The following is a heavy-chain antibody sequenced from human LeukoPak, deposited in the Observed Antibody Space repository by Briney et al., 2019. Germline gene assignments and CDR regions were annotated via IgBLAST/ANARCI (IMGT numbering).Heavy chain of an antibody. Sequence: VKVSCKASGGTFSSYAISWVRQAPGHGLEWMGGIIPIFGTANYAQKFQGRVTITADKSTSTAYMELSSLRSEDTAVYYCAREGSQFGDYSDLWGQGTLVTVSS. CDR2: IIPIFGTA. CDR3: AREGSQFGDYSDL. J-gene: IGHJ4*02. V-gene: IGHV1-69*06. D-gene: IGHD3-10*01. CDR1: GGTFSSYA.